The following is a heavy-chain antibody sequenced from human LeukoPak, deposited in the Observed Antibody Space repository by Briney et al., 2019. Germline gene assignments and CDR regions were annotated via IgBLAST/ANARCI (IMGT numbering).Heavy chain of an antibody. D-gene: IGHD6-13*01. V-gene: IGHV3-23*01. CDR3: AATYSSSWYQVY. Sequence: PGGSLRLSCAASGFTFSSYAMSWVRQAPGKGLEWVSAISGSGGSTYYADSVKGRFTISRDNSRNTLYLQMNSLRAEDTAVYYCAATYSSSWYQVYWGQGTLVTVSS. J-gene: IGHJ4*02. CDR1: GFTFSSYA. CDR2: ISGSGGST.